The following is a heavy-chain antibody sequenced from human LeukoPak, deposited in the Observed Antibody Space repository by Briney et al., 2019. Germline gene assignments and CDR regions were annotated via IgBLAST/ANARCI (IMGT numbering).Heavy chain of an antibody. J-gene: IGHJ4*02. D-gene: IGHD3-22*01. V-gene: IGHV1-69*05. Sequence: SVKVSCKPSGGTFSSYAISWVRQAPGQGLEWMGRIIPIFGTANYAQKFQGRVTITTDESTSTAYMELSSLRSEDTAVYYCARQPLGTYYYDSSGYPPFDYWGQGTLVTVS. CDR3: ARQPLGTYYYDSSGYPPFDY. CDR2: IIPIFGTA. CDR1: GGTFSSYA.